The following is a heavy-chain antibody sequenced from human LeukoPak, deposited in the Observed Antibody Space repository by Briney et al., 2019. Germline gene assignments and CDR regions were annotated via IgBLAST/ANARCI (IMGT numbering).Heavy chain of an antibody. J-gene: IGHJ6*02. CDR2: ISYDGSNK. CDR3: AKDRGRYYGSGVSYGMDV. D-gene: IGHD3-10*01. CDR1: GSTFSSYG. Sequence: GRSLRLSCAASGSTFSSYGMHWVRQAPGKGLEWVAVISYDGSNKYYADSVKGRFTISRDNSKNTLYLQMNSLRAEDTAVYYCAKDRGRYYGSGVSYGMDVWGQGTTVTVSS. V-gene: IGHV3-30*18.